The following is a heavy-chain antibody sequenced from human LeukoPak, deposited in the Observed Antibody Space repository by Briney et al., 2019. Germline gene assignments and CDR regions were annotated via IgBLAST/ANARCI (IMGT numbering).Heavy chain of an antibody. Sequence: GESLKIPCKGSGYSFTSYWIGWVRQMPGKSLEWMGIIYPGDSDTRYSPSFQGQVTISADKSISTAYLQWSSLKASDTAMYYCARQFRDDILTGYSSYFDYWGQGTLVTVSS. CDR3: ARQFRDDILTGYSSYFDY. CDR1: GYSFTSYW. V-gene: IGHV5-51*01. CDR2: IYPGDSDT. D-gene: IGHD3-9*01. J-gene: IGHJ4*02.